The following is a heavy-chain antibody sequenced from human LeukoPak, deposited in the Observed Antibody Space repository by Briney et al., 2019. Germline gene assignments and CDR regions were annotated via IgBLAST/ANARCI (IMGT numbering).Heavy chain of an antibody. J-gene: IGHJ4*02. D-gene: IGHD3-22*01. CDR3: ARVYYDSSGYPFDY. V-gene: IGHV4-31*03. Sequence: PSETLSLTCTVSGGSISSGGYYWSWIRQHPGKGLEWIGYIYYSGSTYYNPSLKSRVTISVDTSKNQFSLKLSSVIAADTAVYYCARVYYDSSGYPFDYWGQGTLVTVSS. CDR1: GGSISSGGYY. CDR2: IYYSGST.